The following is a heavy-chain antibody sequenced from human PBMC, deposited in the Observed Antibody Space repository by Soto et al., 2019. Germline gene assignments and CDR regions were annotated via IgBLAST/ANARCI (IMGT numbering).Heavy chain of an antibody. CDR3: ARGYSYGYLDY. Sequence: SETLSLTCAVSGGSISSGGYSWSWIRQPPGKGLEWIGYIYHSGSTYYNPSLKSRVTISVDRSKNQFSLKLSSVTAADTAVYYCARGYSYGYLDYWGQGTLVTVSS. V-gene: IGHV4-30-2*01. D-gene: IGHD5-18*01. CDR2: IYHSGST. J-gene: IGHJ4*02. CDR1: GGSISSGGYS.